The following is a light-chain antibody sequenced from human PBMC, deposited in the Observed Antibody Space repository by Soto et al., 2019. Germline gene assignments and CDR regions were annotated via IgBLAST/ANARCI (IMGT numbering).Light chain of an antibody. Sequence: EVVLTQSPVIVSLSPGERATLSCRASQSVSNNYLAWYQQKPGQAPRLLIYGASNRATGIPDRFSGSGSGTDFTLTISRLEPEDFAVYYCQQYGSSGTFGQGTKVDI. CDR1: QSVSNNY. V-gene: IGKV3-20*01. J-gene: IGKJ1*01. CDR2: GAS. CDR3: QQYGSSGT.